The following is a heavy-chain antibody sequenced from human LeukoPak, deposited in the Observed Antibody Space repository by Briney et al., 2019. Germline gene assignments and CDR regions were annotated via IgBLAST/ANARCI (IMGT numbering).Heavy chain of an antibody. CDR1: GGSISSYY. J-gene: IGHJ5*02. CDR3: ARELKGELRYNWFDP. CDR2: IYYSGST. D-gene: IGHD1-26*01. V-gene: IGHV4-59*01. Sequence: PSETLSLTCTASGGSISSYYWSWIRQPPGKGLEWIGYIYYSGSTNYNPSLKSRVTISVDTSKNQFSLKLSSVTAADTAVYYCARELKGELRYNWFDPWGQGTLVTVSS.